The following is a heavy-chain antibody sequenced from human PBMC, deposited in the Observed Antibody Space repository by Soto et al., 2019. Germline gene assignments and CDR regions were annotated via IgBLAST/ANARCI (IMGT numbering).Heavy chain of an antibody. CDR3: ARDGTRDGFPPYFDY. V-gene: IGHV1-69*12. CDR1: GGTFSSYA. J-gene: IGHJ4*02. CDR2: IIPIFGTA. Sequence: QVQRVQSGAEVKKPGSSVKVSCKASGGTFSSYAISWVRQAPGQGLEWMGGIIPIFGTANYAQKFQGRVTITADESNSTGYMELRSLRSEDTAVYYCARDGTRDGFPPYFDYWCQGPLVTVSS. D-gene: IGHD1-26*01.